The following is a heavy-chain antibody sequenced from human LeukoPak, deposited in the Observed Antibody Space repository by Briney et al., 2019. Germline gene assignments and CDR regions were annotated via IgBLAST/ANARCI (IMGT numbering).Heavy chain of an antibody. D-gene: IGHD3-22*01. CDR2: INVGSRT. Sequence: PSETLSLTCTVSGXSISSRPYYWGWVRQPPRKGPEWVSRINVGSRTSYADSVKGRFTISRDNAKNTVYLEMNSLRAEDTAVYYCARDGPDDSGEFYYSYNGMDVWGQGTTVTVSS. CDR3: ARDGPDDSGEFYYSYNGMDV. V-gene: IGHV3-74*01. CDR1: GXSISSRPYY. J-gene: IGHJ6*02.